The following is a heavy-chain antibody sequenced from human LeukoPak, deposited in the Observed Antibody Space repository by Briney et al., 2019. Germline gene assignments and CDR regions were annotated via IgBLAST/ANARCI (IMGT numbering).Heavy chain of an antibody. D-gene: IGHD6-19*01. CDR2: ISHNGGTT. Sequence: PGGSLRLSCAASGFTFRDYSMHWVRQAPGIGLEYVSAISHNGGTTYYADSVKGRFTVSRDNSENTLYLQMGSLMVEDMAVYYCARAPPMWLTDYFDSWGQGTLVTVSS. CDR1: GFTFRDYS. V-gene: IGHV3-64*02. CDR3: ARAPPMWLTDYFDS. J-gene: IGHJ4*02.